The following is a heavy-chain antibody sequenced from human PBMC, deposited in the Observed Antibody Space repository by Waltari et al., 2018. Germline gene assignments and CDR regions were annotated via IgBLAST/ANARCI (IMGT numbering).Heavy chain of an antibody. CDR1: GFTFSSYG. CDR2: ISYDGSNK. D-gene: IGHD3-3*01. CDR3: AKVPPLFTEANAFDI. Sequence: QVQLVESGGGVVQPGRSLRLSCAASGFTFSSYGMHWVRQAPGKGLEWVAVISYDGSNKYYADSVKGRFTISRDNSKNTLYLQMNSLRAEDTAVYYCAKVPPLFTEANAFDIWGQGTMVTVSS. V-gene: IGHV3-30*18. J-gene: IGHJ3*02.